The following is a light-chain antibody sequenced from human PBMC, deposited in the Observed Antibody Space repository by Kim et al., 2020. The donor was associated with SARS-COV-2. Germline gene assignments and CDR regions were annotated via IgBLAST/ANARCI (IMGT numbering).Light chain of an antibody. CDR2: AAS. V-gene: IGKV1-16*02. CDR1: QDISNY. CDR3: LQYKNYPFT. Sequence: ASVGDRVTITCRASQDISNYLGWFQRKPGKAPRSLIYAASSLESGVPSKFSGSGSGTEFTLTINSLQPEDFATYYCLQYKNYPFTFGQGTRLEIK. J-gene: IGKJ5*01.